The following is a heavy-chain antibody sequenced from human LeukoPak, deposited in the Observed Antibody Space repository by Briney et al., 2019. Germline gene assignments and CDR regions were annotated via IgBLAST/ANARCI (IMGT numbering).Heavy chain of an antibody. CDR1: GGSFSGYY. Sequence: SETLSLTCAVYGGSFSGYYWSWIRQPPGKGLVWIGEINHSGSTNYNPSLKSRVTISVDTSKNQFSLKLSSVTAADTAVYYCATITIFGVVPVDWGQGTLVTVSS. CDR3: ATITIFGVVPVD. J-gene: IGHJ4*02. V-gene: IGHV4-34*01. D-gene: IGHD3-3*01. CDR2: INHSGST.